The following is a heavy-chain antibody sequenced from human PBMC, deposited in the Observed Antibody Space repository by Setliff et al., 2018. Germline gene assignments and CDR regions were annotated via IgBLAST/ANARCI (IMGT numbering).Heavy chain of an antibody. D-gene: IGHD3-22*01. V-gene: IGHV3-30-3*01. J-gene: IGHJ4*02. Sequence: PGGSLRLSCAASGFTFSSYAMHWVRQAPGKGLEWVAVISYDGSNKYYADSVKGRFTISRDNSKNTLYLQMNSLRAEDTAVYYCAREPYYYDSSGYSKSYYFDYWGQGTLVTVSS. CDR1: GFTFSSYA. CDR3: AREPYYYDSSGYSKSYYFDY. CDR2: ISYDGSNK.